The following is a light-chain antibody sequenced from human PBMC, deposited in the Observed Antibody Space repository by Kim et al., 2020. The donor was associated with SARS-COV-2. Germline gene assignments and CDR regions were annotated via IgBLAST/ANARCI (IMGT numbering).Light chain of an antibody. Sequence: DIQMTQSPSTLSASIGDRVTITCRASQSLGNWLAWYQQKPGTAPKLLIYGASTLETGFSSRFSGGGSGTEFTLTISRLQPDAFATFYCQQYTDYPYTFGQGTKLEI. V-gene: IGKV1-5*01. CDR3: QQYTDYPYT. J-gene: IGKJ2*01. CDR2: GAS. CDR1: QSLGNW.